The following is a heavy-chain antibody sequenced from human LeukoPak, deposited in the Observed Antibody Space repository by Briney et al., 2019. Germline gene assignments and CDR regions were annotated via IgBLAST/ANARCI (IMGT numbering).Heavy chain of an antibody. V-gene: IGHV4-30-4*01. CDR3: ARGRRSYTMVPYYFDY. CDR2: IYYSVST. Sequence: SGTLSLTCTVSGGSISSGDYYWSWIRQPPGKGLEWIGYIYYSVSTYYNPSLKSRVTISVDTSKNQFSLKLSSVTAADTAVYYCARGRRSYTMVPYYFDYWGQGTLVTVSS. J-gene: IGHJ4*02. CDR1: GGSISSGDYY. D-gene: IGHD3-10*01.